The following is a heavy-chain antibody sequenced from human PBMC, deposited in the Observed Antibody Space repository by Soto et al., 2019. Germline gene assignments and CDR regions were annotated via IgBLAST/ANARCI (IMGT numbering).Heavy chain of an antibody. V-gene: IGHV4-34*01. D-gene: IGHD3-22*01. CDR2: INHSGST. CDR3: AVGPVTYYYDSSGYVGY. Sequence: SETLSLTCAVYGGSFSGYYWSWIRQPPGKGLEWIGEINHSGSTNYNPSLKSRVTISVDTSKNQFSLKLSSVTAADTAVYYCAVGPVTYYYDSSGYVGYWGQGTLVTVSS. CDR1: GGSFSGYY. J-gene: IGHJ4*02.